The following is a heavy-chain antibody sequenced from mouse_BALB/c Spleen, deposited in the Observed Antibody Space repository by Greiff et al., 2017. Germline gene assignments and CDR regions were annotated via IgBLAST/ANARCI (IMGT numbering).Heavy chain of an antibody. CDR2: ISRGGSYT. CDR1: GFTFSSYA. CDR3: AREEYGNYAFDY. J-gene: IGHJ2*01. D-gene: IGHD2-1*01. V-gene: IGHV5-9-3*01. Sequence: DVKLVESGGGLVKPGGSLKLSCAASGFTFSSYAMSWVRQTPEKRLEWVATISRGGSYTYYPDSVKGRFTISRDNAKNTLYLQMSSLRSEDTAMYYCAREEYGNYAFDYWGQGTTLTVSS.